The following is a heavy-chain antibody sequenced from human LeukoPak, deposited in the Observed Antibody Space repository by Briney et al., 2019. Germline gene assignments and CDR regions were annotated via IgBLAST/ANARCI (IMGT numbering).Heavy chain of an antibody. CDR3: AREAHSSSWYLSYYYYYMDV. Sequence: PGGSLRLSCTASGFTFSTYGMHWVRQAPGKGLEWVTLISYDGSTKYYSDSVKGRFTLSRDNSKNTLYLQMNSLRAEDTAVYYCAREAHSSSWYLSYYYYYMDVWGKGTTVTVSS. V-gene: IGHV3-30*03. CDR2: ISYDGSTK. CDR1: GFTFSTYG. D-gene: IGHD6-13*01. J-gene: IGHJ6*03.